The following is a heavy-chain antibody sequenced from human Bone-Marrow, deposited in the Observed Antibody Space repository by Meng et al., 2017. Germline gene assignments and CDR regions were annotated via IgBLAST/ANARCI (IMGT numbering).Heavy chain of an antibody. CDR2: INPKSGDT. J-gene: IGHJ1*01. CDR1: GYTFPDYW. D-gene: IGHD1-26*01. CDR3: ARGPSGSYPLEYFQH. Sequence: VELVQSGAEVKKPGASVKVSCRASGYTFPDYWLHWVRRAPGQGLEWMGRINPKSGDTHYAQRFQGRVTMTGDTSISTAYMELSGLRSEDTAVYYCARGPSGSYPLEYFQHWGQGTLVTVSS. V-gene: IGHV1-2*06.